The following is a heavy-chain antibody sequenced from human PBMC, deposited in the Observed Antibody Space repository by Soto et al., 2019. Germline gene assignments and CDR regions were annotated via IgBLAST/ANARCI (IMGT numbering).Heavy chain of an antibody. CDR3: ARTPGINGTTLAYYYGMDV. D-gene: IGHD1-7*01. Sequence: SGPTLVNPTQTLTLTCTFSGFSLSTSGMRVSWIRQPPGKALEWLALIDWDDDKYYSTSLKTRLTISKDTSKNQVVLTMTNMDPVDTATYYCARTPGINGTTLAYYYGMDVWGQGTTVTVSS. CDR2: IDWDDDK. V-gene: IGHV2-70*01. J-gene: IGHJ6*02. CDR1: GFSLSTSGMR.